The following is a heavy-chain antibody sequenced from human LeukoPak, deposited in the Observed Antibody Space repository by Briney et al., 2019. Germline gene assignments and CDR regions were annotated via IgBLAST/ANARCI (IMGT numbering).Heavy chain of an antibody. J-gene: IGHJ6*03. CDR3: ARDAATVTLQRLYYYYYMDV. CDR1: GFTVSSNY. D-gene: IGHD4-17*01. V-gene: IGHV3-11*04. Sequence: PGGSLRLSCAASGFTVSSNYMSWVRQAPGKGLEWVSYISSSGSTIYYADSVKGRFTISRDNAKNSLYLQMNSLRAEDTAVYYCARDAATVTLQRLYYYYYMDVWGKGTTVTVSS. CDR2: ISSSGSTI.